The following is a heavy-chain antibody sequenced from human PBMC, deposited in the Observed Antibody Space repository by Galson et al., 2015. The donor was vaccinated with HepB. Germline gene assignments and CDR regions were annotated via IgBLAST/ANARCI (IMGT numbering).Heavy chain of an antibody. CDR2: ISRDGKHQ. CDR1: GFKFTDFA. CDR3: ARDPDDTEGYYMTFEY. Sequence: LRLSYATSGFKFTDFAMHWVRQAPGKGLEWVAIISRDGKHQYYADSVRDRFTISRDVSKNTLYLQMNSLRTDDTAIYYCARDPDDTEGYYMTFEYWGQGSLVTVSS. V-gene: IGHV3-30*03. D-gene: IGHD1-26*01. J-gene: IGHJ4*02.